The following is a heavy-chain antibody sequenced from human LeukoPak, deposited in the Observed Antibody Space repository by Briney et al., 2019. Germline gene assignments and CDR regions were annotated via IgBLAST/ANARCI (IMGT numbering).Heavy chain of an antibody. D-gene: IGHD5-18*01. CDR1: GFTFSSYG. CDR2: INQDGSEN. CDR3: ARSRYGYYFDY. V-gene: IGHV3-7*01. J-gene: IGHJ4*02. Sequence: GGSLRLSCAASGFTFSSYGMHWVRQAPGKGLEWVANINQDGSENYYVDSLKGRFTISRDNAKNSLFLQMNSLRADDTAVYYCARSRYGYYFDYWGQGTLVTVSS.